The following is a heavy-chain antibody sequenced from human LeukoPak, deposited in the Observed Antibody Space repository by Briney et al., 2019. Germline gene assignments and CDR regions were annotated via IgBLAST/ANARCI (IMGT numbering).Heavy chain of an antibody. V-gene: IGHV3-7*01. J-gene: IGHJ4*02. Sequence: GGSLRLSCAASGFTFSDYWMSWVRQAPGKGLEWVANINQDGGEKYYVDSVKGRFTISRDNAKDSLYLQMNSLRAEDTGVYYCASGGWLDYWGQGTLVTVSS. CDR3: ASGGWLDY. CDR1: GFTFSDYW. CDR2: INQDGGEK. D-gene: IGHD6-19*01.